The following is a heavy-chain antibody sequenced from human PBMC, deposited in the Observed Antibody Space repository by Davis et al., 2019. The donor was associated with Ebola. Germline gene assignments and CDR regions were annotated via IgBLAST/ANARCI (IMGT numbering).Heavy chain of an antibody. CDR2: ISAYNGNT. Sequence: ASVKVSCKASGYTFTSYGISWVRQAPGQGLEWMGWISAYNGNTNYAQKFQGRVTMTRDTSISTAYMELSRLRSDDTAVYYCARDRVYSSSSEAFQHWGQGTLVTVSS. D-gene: IGHD6-6*01. CDR1: GYTFTSYG. J-gene: IGHJ1*01. V-gene: IGHV1-18*01. CDR3: ARDRVYSSSSEAFQH.